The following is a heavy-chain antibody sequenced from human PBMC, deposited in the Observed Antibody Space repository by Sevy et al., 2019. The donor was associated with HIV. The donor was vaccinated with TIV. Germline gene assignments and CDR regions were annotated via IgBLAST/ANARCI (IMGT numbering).Heavy chain of an antibody. CDR3: ARSNNAGVGNFCYDTTGYYSDN. Sequence: GGSLRLSCAASGFTFSDDYMTWIHQAPGKGLEWVSHISGSGTSKDYADSVEGRFSISRDNAQSSLHLQMDSLRADDTAVYYCARSNNAGVGNFCYDTTGYYSDNWGQGILVTVSS. D-gene: IGHD3-22*01. CDR1: GFTFSDDY. CDR2: ISGSGTSK. J-gene: IGHJ4*02. V-gene: IGHV3-11*01.